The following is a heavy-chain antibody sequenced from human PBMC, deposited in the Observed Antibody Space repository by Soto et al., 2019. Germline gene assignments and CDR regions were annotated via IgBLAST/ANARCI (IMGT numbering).Heavy chain of an antibody. D-gene: IGHD6-19*01. CDR3: ARDRRPHSSGWYTAFDI. Sequence: GASVKVSCKASGYTFTSYYMHWVRQAPGQGLEWMGIINPSGGSTSYAQKFQGRVTMTRDTSTSTVYMELSSLRSEDTAVYYCARDRRPHSSGWYTAFDIWGQGTMVTVS. V-gene: IGHV1-46*01. J-gene: IGHJ3*02. CDR2: INPSGGST. CDR1: GYTFTSYY.